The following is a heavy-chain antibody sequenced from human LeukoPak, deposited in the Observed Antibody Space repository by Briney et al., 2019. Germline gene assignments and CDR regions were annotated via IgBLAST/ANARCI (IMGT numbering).Heavy chain of an antibody. Sequence: ASVKVSCKASGGTFSSYAISWVRQAPGQGLEWMGGIIPIFGTANYARKFQGRVTITADESRSTAYMELSSLRSEDTAVYYCARECSGSIAAPSWFDPWGQGTLVTVSS. CDR1: GGTFSSYA. CDR3: ARECSGSIAAPSWFDP. D-gene: IGHD6-6*01. V-gene: IGHV1-69*13. J-gene: IGHJ5*02. CDR2: IIPIFGTA.